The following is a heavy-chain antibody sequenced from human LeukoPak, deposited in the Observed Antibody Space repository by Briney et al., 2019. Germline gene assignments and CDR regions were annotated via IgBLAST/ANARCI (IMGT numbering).Heavy chain of an antibody. D-gene: IGHD3-22*01. J-gene: IGHJ4*02. V-gene: IGHV3-23*01. CDR1: GFTFSSYA. CDR3: AKGPLAYYYDSSGYYFDY. Sequence: GGSLRLSCAASGFTFSSYAMSWVRQAPGKGLEWVSAICGSGGSTYYADSVKGRFTISRDNSKNTLYLQMNSLRAEDTAVYYCAKGPLAYYYDSSGYYFDYWGQGTLVTVCS. CDR2: ICGSGGST.